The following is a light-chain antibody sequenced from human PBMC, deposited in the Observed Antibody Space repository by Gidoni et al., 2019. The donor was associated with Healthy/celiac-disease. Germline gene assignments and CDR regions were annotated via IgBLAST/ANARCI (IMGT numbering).Light chain of an antibody. CDR2: VAS. V-gene: IGKV3-11*01. CDR1: QSVSSY. J-gene: IGKJ1*01. CDR3: QQRSNWPWT. Sequence: EIVVTQSPATLSLSPGERATLSCRASQSVSSYLAWYQPKPGQAPRLLIYVASNRATGIPARFSGSVSGTDFTLTISGLEPDDFAVYHCQQRSNWPWTFGQGTKVEIK.